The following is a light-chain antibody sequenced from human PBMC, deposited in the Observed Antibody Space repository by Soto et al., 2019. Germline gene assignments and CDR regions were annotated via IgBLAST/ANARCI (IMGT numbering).Light chain of an antibody. V-gene: IGKV1-33*01. Sequence: DIQITQFPSSLSAFVGDRVTITCQASQDISNYLNWYQQKPGKAPQLLIYDASTLKTGVPPRFSGSGSGTDFTFTISSLQPEDIATYYCQQYDSPSITFGQGTRLEIK. CDR1: QDISNY. CDR2: DAS. J-gene: IGKJ5*01. CDR3: QQYDSPSIT.